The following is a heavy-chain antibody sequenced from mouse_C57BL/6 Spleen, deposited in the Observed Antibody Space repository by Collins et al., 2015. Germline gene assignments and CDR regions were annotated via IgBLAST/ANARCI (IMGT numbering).Heavy chain of an antibody. V-gene: IGHV1-53*01. CDR1: DYTFTNYW. D-gene: IGHD2-1*01. Sequence: QVQLQQPGAELVKPGASVKLSCKAFDYTFTNYWMHWVKQRPGQGLEWIGNINPSNGGTNYNEKFKNKATLTVDKSSSTAYMQLSSLTSEDSAVYYCARGGYYGNPGAMDYWGQGTSVTVSS. CDR3: ARGGYYGNPGAMDY. CDR2: INPSNGGT. J-gene: IGHJ4*01.